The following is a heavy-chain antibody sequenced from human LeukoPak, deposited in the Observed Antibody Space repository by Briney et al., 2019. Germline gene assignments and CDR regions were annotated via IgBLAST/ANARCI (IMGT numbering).Heavy chain of an antibody. D-gene: IGHD6-19*01. Sequence: ASVKVSGKASGYTFSNYGISWVRQAPGLGLEWMGWTSYNGNTNYARKFQDRVTMTTDTSTTTAYMELRSLESDDTAVYYCARHSGSGWQALGYWGQGTLVTVSS. CDR1: GYTFSNYG. CDR2: TSYNGNT. J-gene: IGHJ4*02. V-gene: IGHV1-18*04. CDR3: ARHSGSGWQALGY.